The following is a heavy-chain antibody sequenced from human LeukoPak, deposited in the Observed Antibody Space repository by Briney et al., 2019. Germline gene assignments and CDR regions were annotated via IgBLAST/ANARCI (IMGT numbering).Heavy chain of an antibody. CDR3: ARREGIPLTTVIWFDP. V-gene: IGHV4-39*01. CDR2: IYYSGST. CDR1: GGSISSSSYY. J-gene: IGHJ5*02. D-gene: IGHD4-11*01. Sequence: PSETLSLTCTVSGGSISSSSYYWGWIRQPPGKGLEWIGSIYYSGSTYYNPSLKSRVTISVDTSKNQFSLKLSSVTAADTAVYYCARREGIPLTTVIWFDPWGQGTLVTVSS.